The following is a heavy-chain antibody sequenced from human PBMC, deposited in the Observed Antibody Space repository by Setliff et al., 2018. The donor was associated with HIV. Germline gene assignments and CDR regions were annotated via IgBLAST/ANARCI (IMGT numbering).Heavy chain of an antibody. Sequence: SGPTLVNPTQPLTLTCTFSGLSLSTSGVGVGWIRQSPGEALEWLAFIYWNNNKHYSTSLKSRLTVTKDTSKNRVVFTMTNMDPVDTATYYCAYSGRQLRGPYFDFWGQGTPVTAPQ. V-gene: IGHV2-5*01. CDR3: AYSGRQLRGPYFDF. D-gene: IGHD1-1*01. CDR2: IYWNNNK. J-gene: IGHJ4*02. CDR1: GLSLSTSGVG.